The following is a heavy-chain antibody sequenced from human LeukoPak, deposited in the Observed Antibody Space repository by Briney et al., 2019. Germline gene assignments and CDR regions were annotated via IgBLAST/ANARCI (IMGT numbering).Heavy chain of an antibody. J-gene: IGHJ4*02. CDR2: ISGSGGST. CDR3: AKCAGYEELQLDY. V-gene: IGHV3-23*01. CDR1: GFTFSSYA. D-gene: IGHD2-15*01. Sequence: GGSLRPSCAASGFTFSSYAMSWVRQAPGKGLEWVSAISGSGGSTYYADSVKGRFTISRDNSKNTLYLQVNSLRAEDTAVYYCAKCAGYEELQLDYWGQGTLVTVSS.